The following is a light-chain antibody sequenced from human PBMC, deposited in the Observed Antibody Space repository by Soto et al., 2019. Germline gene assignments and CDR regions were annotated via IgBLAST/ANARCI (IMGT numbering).Light chain of an antibody. CDR2: DVS. CDR3: CSHAGTYIYV. CDR1: SSDVGGYNY. Sequence: QSALTQPRSVSGSPGQSVTISCTGTSSDVGGYNYVSWYQQHPGKALKLMIYDVSKRPSGVPDRFSGFKSGNTASLTISGLQAEDEADYSCCSHAGTYIYVFGTGTKLTVL. J-gene: IGLJ1*01. V-gene: IGLV2-11*01.